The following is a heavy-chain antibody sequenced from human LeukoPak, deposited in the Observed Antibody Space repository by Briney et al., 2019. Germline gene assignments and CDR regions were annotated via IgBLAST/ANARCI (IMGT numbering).Heavy chain of an antibody. CDR1: GFTLSSYW. CDR2: INQDGSEI. V-gene: IGHV3-7*03. D-gene: IGHD6-6*01. J-gene: IGHJ4*02. Sequence: GGSLRLSCAASGFTLSSYWISWVRQAPGKGLEWVANINQDGSEIYYVDSVKGRFTISRDNSKNTLYLQMNSLRAEDTAVYYCAKPMSIAARPDDYWGQGTLVTVSS. CDR3: AKPMSIAARPDDY.